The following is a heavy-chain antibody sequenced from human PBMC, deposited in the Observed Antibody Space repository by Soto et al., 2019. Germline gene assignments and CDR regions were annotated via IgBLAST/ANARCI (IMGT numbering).Heavy chain of an antibody. D-gene: IGHD6-13*01. Sequence: GGSLRLSCAVSGLMFGDYGMHWVRRAPGKGLEWLAVISYDGNEKYYADSVKGRFTISRDNSKNTLYLQMNSLRAEDTAVYYCTRDASRDSSARGWFDPWGPGTLVTVSS. CDR2: ISYDGNEK. V-gene: IGHV3-33*05. J-gene: IGHJ5*02. CDR3: TRDASRDSSARGWFDP. CDR1: GLMFGDYG.